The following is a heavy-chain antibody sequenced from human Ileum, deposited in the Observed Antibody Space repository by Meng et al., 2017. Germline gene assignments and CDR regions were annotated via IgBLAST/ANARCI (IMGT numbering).Heavy chain of an antibody. CDR3: ASNLINSGFAFDY. CDR2: ILGDGGTT. J-gene: IGHJ4*02. V-gene: IGHV3-64*02. CDR1: GFTFSALP. D-gene: IGHD5-12*01. Sequence: GGSLRLSCVAAGFTFSALPMHWVRLAPGKGLEYVSSILGDGGTTFYADSVKGRFTISRDNSKNTLDLQMDSLRPEDMAVYYCASNLINSGFAFDYWGQGTLVTVSS.